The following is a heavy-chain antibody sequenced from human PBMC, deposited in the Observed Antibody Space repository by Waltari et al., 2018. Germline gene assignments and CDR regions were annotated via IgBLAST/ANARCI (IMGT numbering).Heavy chain of an antibody. J-gene: IGHJ6*03. CDR3: ARRAAIAATGPTYYMDV. V-gene: IGHV4-38-2*01. CDR1: GYSISSGYY. CDR2: IYHSGST. D-gene: IGHD6-13*01. Sequence: QVQLQESGPGLVKPSETLSLTCAVSGYSISSGYYWGWIRQPPGQGLEWIGSIYHSGSTDYNPSLKIRVTISVDTSKIQFSLKLSSVTAADTAVYYCARRAAIAATGPTYYMDVWGKGTTVTVSS.